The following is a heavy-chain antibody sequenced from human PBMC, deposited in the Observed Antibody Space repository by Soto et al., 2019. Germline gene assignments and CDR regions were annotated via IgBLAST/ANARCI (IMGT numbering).Heavy chain of an antibody. J-gene: IGHJ4*02. CDR1: RFSLTTTGVG. Sequence: QIALQESGPTVVKPTQTLTLTCTFSRFSLTTTGVGVGWIRHAPGKALEWLAMVYWNDERRYSPSLKSRLTITQDTSKNQVVLTMTYMDPVDTATYFCAHYDSSGYFSHFDSWGQGTLVTVSS. CDR2: VYWNDER. V-gene: IGHV2-5*01. CDR3: AHYDSSGYFSHFDS. D-gene: IGHD3-22*01.